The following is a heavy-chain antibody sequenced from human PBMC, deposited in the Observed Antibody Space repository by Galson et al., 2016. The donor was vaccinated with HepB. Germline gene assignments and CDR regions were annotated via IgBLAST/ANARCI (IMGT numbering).Heavy chain of an antibody. J-gene: IGHJ4*02. D-gene: IGHD6-19*01. CDR3: ARDLGVPGSPLDN. V-gene: IGHV1-18*01. CDR1: GYPYISYG. CDR2: MSASNGNT. Sequence: SVKVSCKASGYPYISYGINWVRQAPGQGLEWMGWMSASNGNTDYAQKFQGRVTITRDTSANTAYMVLSSLRSEDTTVYYCARDLGVPGSPLDNWGQGTLVTVSS.